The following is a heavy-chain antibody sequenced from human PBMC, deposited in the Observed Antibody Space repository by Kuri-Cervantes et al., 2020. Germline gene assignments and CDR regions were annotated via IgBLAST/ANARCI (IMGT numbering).Heavy chain of an antibody. CDR1: GFIVSSNY. V-gene: IGHV3-7*01. J-gene: IGHJ6*02. D-gene: IGHD5-12*01. Sequence: GESLKISCAASGFIVSSNYMSWVRQAPGKGLERVANIKQDGSEKYYVDSVKGRFTISRDNAKKSLYLQMNSLRAEDTAVFYCAREGRRGYSGYGNPDYYYAMDVWGQGTTVTVSS. CDR2: IKQDGSEK. CDR3: AREGRRGYSGYGNPDYYYAMDV.